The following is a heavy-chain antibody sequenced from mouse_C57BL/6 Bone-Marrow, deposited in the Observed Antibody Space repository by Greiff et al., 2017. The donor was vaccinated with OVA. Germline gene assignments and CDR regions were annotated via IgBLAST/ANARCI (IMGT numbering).Heavy chain of an antibody. V-gene: IGHV1-52*01. J-gene: IGHJ2*01. D-gene: IGHD1-1*01. CDR3: ASTVVATDY. CDR1: GYTFTSYW. Sequence: HVQLQQPWAELVRPGSSVKLSCKASGYTFTSYWMHWVKQRPIQGLEWIGNIDPSDSETHYNQKFKDKATLTVDKSSSTAYMQLSSLTSEDSAVYYCASTVVATDYWGQGTTLTVSS. CDR2: IDPSDSET.